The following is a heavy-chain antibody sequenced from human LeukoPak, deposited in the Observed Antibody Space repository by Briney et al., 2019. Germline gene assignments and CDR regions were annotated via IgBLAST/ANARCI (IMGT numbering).Heavy chain of an antibody. D-gene: IGHD1-26*01. CDR1: GFTFSSYA. CDR3: AKRGAEVGATVAPGDY. CDR2: ISGSGGST. V-gene: IGHV3-23*01. Sequence: GGSLRLSCAASGFTFSSYAMSWVRQAPGKGLEWVSAISGSGGSTYYADSVKGRFTFSRDNSRNTLHLQMNSLRPEGTAVYYCAKRGAEVGATVAPGDYWGQGTLVTVSS. J-gene: IGHJ4*02.